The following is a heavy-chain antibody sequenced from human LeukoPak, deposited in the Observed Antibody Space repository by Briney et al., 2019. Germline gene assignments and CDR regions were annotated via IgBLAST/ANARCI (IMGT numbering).Heavy chain of an antibody. V-gene: IGHV3-64D*06. CDR2: ISSEGKTT. CDR1: GFIFSPYA. Sequence: GGSLRLSCSASGFIFSPYAMHWVRQAPGKGLEYVSSISSEGKTTYYADSVKGRFTISRDDSKNTLYLQMSSLRPEDTAVYYCVKDRWVDHWGQGTLVTVSS. D-gene: IGHD6-13*01. CDR3: VKDRWVDH. J-gene: IGHJ4*02.